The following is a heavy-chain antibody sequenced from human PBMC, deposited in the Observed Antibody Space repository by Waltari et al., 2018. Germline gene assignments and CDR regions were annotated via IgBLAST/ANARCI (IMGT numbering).Heavy chain of an antibody. CDR3: ASGGIAAAQGWSWFDP. CDR2: IYYSGST. J-gene: IGHJ5*02. Sequence: QVQLQESGPGLVKPSETLSLTCTVSGGSISSHYWSWIRQPPGKGLEWIGYIYYSGSTNYNPSLKSRVTISVDTYKNQFSLKLSSVTAADTAVYYCASGGIAAAQGWSWFDPWGQGTLVTVSS. CDR1: GGSISSHY. D-gene: IGHD6-13*01. V-gene: IGHV4-59*11.